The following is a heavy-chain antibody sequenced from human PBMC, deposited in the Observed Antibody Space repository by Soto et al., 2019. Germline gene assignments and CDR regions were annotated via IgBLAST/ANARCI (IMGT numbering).Heavy chain of an antibody. CDR1: GFTFSSYG. Sequence: GRSLILSCAASGFTFSSYGMHWVRQAPGKGLEWVAVIWYDGSNKYYADPVKGRFTISRDNSKNTLYLQMNTLRAEETPVYYYATLPPTTYWHYYYYCGRGVFGQGST. CDR3: ATLPPTTYWHYYYYCGRGV. V-gene: IGHV3-33*01. J-gene: IGHJ6*02. D-gene: IGHD1-1*01. CDR2: IWYDGSNK.